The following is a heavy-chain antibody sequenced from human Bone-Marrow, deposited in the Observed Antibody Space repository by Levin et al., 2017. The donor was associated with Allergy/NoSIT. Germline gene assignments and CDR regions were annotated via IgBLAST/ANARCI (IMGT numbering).Heavy chain of an antibody. CDR3: ARGWYSFDS. D-gene: IGHD6-19*01. CDR1: GLTFNSYW. Sequence: GGSLRLSCAASGLTFNSYWMHWVRQGPGKALERVSRINSDRSSTDYADSVKGRFTISRDNARNTLYLQMNSLRAEDTAVYYCARGWYSFDSWGQGTLVTVSS. V-gene: IGHV3-74*01. CDR2: INSDRSST. J-gene: IGHJ4*02.